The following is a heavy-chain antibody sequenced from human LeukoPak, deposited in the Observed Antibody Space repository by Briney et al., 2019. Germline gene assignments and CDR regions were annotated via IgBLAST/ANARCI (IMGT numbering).Heavy chain of an antibody. CDR2: ISGSGGST. J-gene: IGHJ4*02. CDR3: AKGPVRPYRDGYKLDC. V-gene: IGHV3-23*01. Sequence: GGSLRLSCAASGFTFSSYAMSWVRQAPGKGLEWVSVISGSGGSTYYADSVKGRFTISRDNSKNTLYLQMNSLRAEDTAVYYCAKGPVRPYRDGYKLDCWGQGTLVTVSS. D-gene: IGHD5-24*01. CDR1: GFTFSSYA.